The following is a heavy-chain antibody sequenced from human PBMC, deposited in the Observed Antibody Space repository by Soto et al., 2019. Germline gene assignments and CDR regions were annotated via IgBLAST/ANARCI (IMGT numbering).Heavy chain of an antibody. Sequence: GGSLRLSCAASGFIVSSNYMSWVRQAPGKGLEWVSVIYSDGSTHYTDSVKGRFIISRDISKNTLYLQMNSLRAEDTAVYYCARAHYDSSGYYFDYWGQGALVTVSS. CDR3: ARAHYDSSGYYFDY. J-gene: IGHJ4*02. V-gene: IGHV3-53*01. D-gene: IGHD3-22*01. CDR2: IYSDGST. CDR1: GFIVSSNY.